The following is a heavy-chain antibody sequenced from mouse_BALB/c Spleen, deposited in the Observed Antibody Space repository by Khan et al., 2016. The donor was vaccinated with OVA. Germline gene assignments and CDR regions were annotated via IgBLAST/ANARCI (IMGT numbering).Heavy chain of an antibody. CDR1: GYTFTSYT. J-gene: IGHJ3*01. CDR2: INPSNNYT. CDR3: VREGAYYRSDGWFAY. D-gene: IGHD2-14*01. Sequence: VELVESGAELARPGASVKMSCKASGYTFTSYTMHWVRQRPGQTLEWIGLINPSNNYTNYNQNFKDKATLIVDKSSSTAYMQLNSLTSEDSAVYYCVREGAYYRSDGWFAYWGQGTLVTVSA. V-gene: IGHV1-4*01.